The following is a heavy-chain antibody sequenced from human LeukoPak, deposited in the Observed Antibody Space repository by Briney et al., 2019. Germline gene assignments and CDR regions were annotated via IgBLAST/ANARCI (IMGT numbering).Heavy chain of an antibody. CDR2: IKSKTDGGTT. J-gene: IGHJ6*02. CDR1: GFTFSSYW. D-gene: IGHD1-26*01. V-gene: IGHV3-15*01. Sequence: GGSLRLSCAASGFTFSSYWMSWVRQAPGKGLEWVGRIKSKTDGGTTDYAAPVKGRFTISRDDSKNTLYLQMNSLKTEDTAVYYCTNSGSYGVDGMDVWGQGTTVTVSS. CDR3: TNSGSYGVDGMDV.